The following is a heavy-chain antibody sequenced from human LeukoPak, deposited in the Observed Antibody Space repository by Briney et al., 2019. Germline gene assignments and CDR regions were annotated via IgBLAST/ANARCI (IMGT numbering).Heavy chain of an antibody. V-gene: IGHV4-39*06. CDR3: ARGATMVRGVYYFDY. CDR2: IYYSGST. D-gene: IGHD3-10*01. Sequence: PSETLSLTCTVSGGSISSSSYYWGWIRQPPGKGLEWIGSIYYSGSTYYNPSLKSRVTISVDTSKNQFPLKLSSVTAADTAVYYCARGATMVRGVYYFDYWGQGTLVTVSS. J-gene: IGHJ4*02. CDR1: GGSISSSSYY.